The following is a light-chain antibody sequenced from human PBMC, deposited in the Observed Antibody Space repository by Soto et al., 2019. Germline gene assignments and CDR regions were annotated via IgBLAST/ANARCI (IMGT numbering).Light chain of an antibody. V-gene: IGKV3D-20*02. J-gene: IGKJ3*01. CDR1: QSVSSNY. Sequence: EIVLTQSPDTLSLSPGERATLSCRASQSVSSNYVAWYQQKPGQAPRLLTHGSSSRATGIPARFSGSGSGTDFTLTISSLEPEDFAVYYCQQRSDWPPSFGPGTKVDIK. CDR2: GSS. CDR3: QQRSDWPPS.